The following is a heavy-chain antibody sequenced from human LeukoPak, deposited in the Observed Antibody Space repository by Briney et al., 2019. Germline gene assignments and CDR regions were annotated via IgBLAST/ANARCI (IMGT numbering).Heavy chain of an antibody. V-gene: IGHV1-18*01. CDR3: ARDLGYGDYGY. J-gene: IGHJ4*02. D-gene: IGHD4-17*01. CDR1: GYSFANFG. CDR2: ISAYNGHT. Sequence: ASVKVSCKASGYSFANFGISWVRQAPGQGLEWMGWISAYNGHTKYAQNLQGRLAMTTDTSTSTAYMELRSLRSDDTAVYYRARDLGYGDYGYWGQGTLVTVSS.